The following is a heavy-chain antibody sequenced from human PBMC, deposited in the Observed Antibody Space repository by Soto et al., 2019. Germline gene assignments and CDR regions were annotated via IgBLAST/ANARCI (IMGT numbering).Heavy chain of an antibody. D-gene: IGHD2-8*01. Sequence: QVQLQESGPGLVKPSETLSFTCNVSGGSISSGGYYWSWIRQLPGKGLEWIVYIYHRGGTYYNPALKRRITISVDTSKNQFSLKMTSVTAADTAVDFCARAPGRMMNALRYYYGLDVWGQGTTVTVSS. CDR3: ARAPGRMMNALRYYYGLDV. J-gene: IGHJ6*02. V-gene: IGHV4-31*02. CDR2: IYHRGGT. CDR1: GGSISSGGYY.